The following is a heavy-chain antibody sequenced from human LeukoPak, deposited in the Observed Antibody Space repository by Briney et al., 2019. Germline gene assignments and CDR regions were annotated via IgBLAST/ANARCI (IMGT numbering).Heavy chain of an antibody. D-gene: IGHD6-13*01. V-gene: IGHV4-4*07. CDR3: ARVRPYSSSWYGYEGAFDI. J-gene: IGHJ3*02. Sequence: PSETLSLTCSVSGGSISTYYWSWIRQPAGKGLQWIGRILSSGITSFNPSLKSRVTMSVDTSKNQFSLRLSSVTAADTAVYYCARVRPYSSSWYGYEGAFDIWGQGTMVTVSS. CDR2: ILSSGIT. CDR1: GGSISTYY.